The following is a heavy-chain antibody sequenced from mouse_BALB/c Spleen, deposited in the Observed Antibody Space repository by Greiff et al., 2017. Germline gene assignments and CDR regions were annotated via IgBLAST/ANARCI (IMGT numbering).Heavy chain of an antibody. CDR1: GFTFSSFG. CDR2: ISSGSSTI. D-gene: IGHD1-1*01. CDR3: ARNYGSSPHWYFDV. V-gene: IGHV5-17*02. Sequence: EVKLMESGGGLVQPGGSRKLSCAASGFTFSSFGMHWVRQAPEKGLEWVAYISSGSSTIYYADTVKGRFTISRDNPKNTLFLQMTSLRSEDTAMYYCARNYGSSPHWYFDVWGAGTTVTVSS. J-gene: IGHJ1*01.